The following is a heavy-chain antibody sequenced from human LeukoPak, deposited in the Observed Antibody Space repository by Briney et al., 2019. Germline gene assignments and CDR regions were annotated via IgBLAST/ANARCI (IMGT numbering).Heavy chain of an antibody. CDR3: VRVGPSDFGRNNWFDP. V-gene: IGHV3-30*03. CDR1: GFTFSSYG. CDR2: ISSDESER. D-gene: IGHD4-17*01. J-gene: IGHJ5*02. Sequence: PGGSLRLSCAASGFTFSSYGMYSVRQAPGKGLEWVAVISSDESERYYADSVKRRFTISRDNSKNTLYLQMSTLRAEDTAVYYCVRVGPSDFGRNNWFDPWGQGTLVTVSS.